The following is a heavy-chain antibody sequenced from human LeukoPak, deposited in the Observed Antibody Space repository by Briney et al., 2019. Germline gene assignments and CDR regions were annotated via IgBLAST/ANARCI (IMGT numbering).Heavy chain of an antibody. CDR3: ARHPSAAVASGSFDY. Sequence: GESLKISCKGSGYSFTSYWIGWVRQMPGKGLEWMGIIYPGDSDTRYSPSFQGQVTISADKSINTAYLQWSSLKASDSAMYYCARHPSAAVASGSFDYWGQGTLVTVSS. CDR1: GYSFTSYW. D-gene: IGHD6-13*01. V-gene: IGHV5-51*01. CDR2: IYPGDSDT. J-gene: IGHJ4*02.